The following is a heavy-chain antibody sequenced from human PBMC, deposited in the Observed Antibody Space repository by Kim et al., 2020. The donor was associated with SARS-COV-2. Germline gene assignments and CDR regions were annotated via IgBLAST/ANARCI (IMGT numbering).Heavy chain of an antibody. J-gene: IGHJ5*02. D-gene: IGHD6-19*01. CDR1: GYSFTSYW. V-gene: IGHV5-10-1*01. CDR2: IDPSDSYT. CDR3: ARHTPRHIAVAGLNWFDP. Sequence: GESLKISCKGSGYSFTSYWISWVRQMPGKGLEWMGRIDPSDSYTNYSPSFQGHVTISADKSISTAYLQWSSLKASDTAMYYCARHTPRHIAVAGLNWFDPWGQGTLVTASS.